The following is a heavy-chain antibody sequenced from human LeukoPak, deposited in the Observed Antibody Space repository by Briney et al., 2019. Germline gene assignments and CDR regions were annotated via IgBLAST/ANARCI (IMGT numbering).Heavy chain of an antibody. J-gene: IGHJ6*02. V-gene: IGHV1-3*04. CDR1: GYTFTTRA. D-gene: IGHD5-24*01. CDR2: INTGDGDT. Sequence: ASVKVSCKASGYTFTTRAIHWVRQAPGQRLEWMGLINTGDGDTLYSQKFQGRVTITRDTSASTAYMELSSLRSEDTAVYYCARVWLRERMDVWGQGTTVTVSS. CDR3: ARVWLRERMDV.